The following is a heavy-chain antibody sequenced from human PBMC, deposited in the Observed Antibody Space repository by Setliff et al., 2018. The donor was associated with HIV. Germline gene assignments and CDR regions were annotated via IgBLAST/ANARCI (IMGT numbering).Heavy chain of an antibody. D-gene: IGHD3-10*01. Sequence: ASVKVSCKASGYTFTAYYIHWVRQAPGQGLEWMGWINPYSGGTNYAQNCQGWVTMTRDTSITTAYMELSRLTSDDTALYFCVREVRAAYKGPLWFGQSDPRPDTFDIWGQGTMVTVSS. CDR2: INPYSGGT. CDR3: VREVRAAYKGPLWFGQSDPRPDTFDI. V-gene: IGHV1-2*04. CDR1: GYTFTAYY. J-gene: IGHJ3*02.